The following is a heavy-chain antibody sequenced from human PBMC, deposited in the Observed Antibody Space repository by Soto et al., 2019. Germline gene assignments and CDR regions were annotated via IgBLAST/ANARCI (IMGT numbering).Heavy chain of an antibody. D-gene: IGHD3-22*01. Sequence: SETLSLTCAVYGGSFSGYYWSWIRQPPGKGLEWIGEINHSGSTNYNPSLKSRVTISEDTSKNQFSLKLSSVTAADTAVYYCARVYYSSGSFDYWGQGTLVTVSS. J-gene: IGHJ4*02. V-gene: IGHV4-34*01. CDR3: ARVYYSSGSFDY. CDR2: INHSGST. CDR1: GGSFSGYY.